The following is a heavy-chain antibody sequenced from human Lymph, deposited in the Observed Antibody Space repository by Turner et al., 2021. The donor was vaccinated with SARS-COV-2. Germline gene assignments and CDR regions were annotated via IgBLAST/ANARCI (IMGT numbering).Heavy chain of an antibody. Sequence: EVQLLESRGGLLEPGGSLLLSCPASGFTFSSYSMNWVRQAPGKGLEWVSSITFTSSYIYYADSVKGRFTISRDNAKNSLYLQMNSLRAEDTAVYYCARGPPDFPYYFDYWGQGTLVTVSS. CDR2: ITFTSSYI. D-gene: IGHD2-21*02. V-gene: IGHV3-21*01. CDR3: ARGPPDFPYYFDY. J-gene: IGHJ4*02. CDR1: GFTFSSYS.